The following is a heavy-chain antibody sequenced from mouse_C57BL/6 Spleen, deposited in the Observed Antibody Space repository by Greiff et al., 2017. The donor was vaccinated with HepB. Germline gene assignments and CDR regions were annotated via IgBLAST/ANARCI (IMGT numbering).Heavy chain of an antibody. CDR3: ARANWENWYFDV. D-gene: IGHD4-1*01. J-gene: IGHJ1*03. Sequence: QVQLQQPGAELVKPGASVKMSCKASGYTFTSYWITWVKQRPGQGLEWIGDIYPGSGSTNYNEKFKGKATLTVDQSSSTAYMQLNSLTSEDSAVYYCARANWENWYFDVWGTGTTVTVSS. V-gene: IGHV1-55*01. CDR2: IYPGSGST. CDR1: GYTFTSYW.